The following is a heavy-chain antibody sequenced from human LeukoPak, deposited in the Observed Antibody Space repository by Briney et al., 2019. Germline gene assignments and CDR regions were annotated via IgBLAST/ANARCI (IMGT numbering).Heavy chain of an antibody. Sequence: PGGSLRLSCAASGFTFSSYWMSWVRQAPGKGLEWVANIKQDGSEKYYVDSVKGRFTISRDNSKNTLYLQMNSLRAEDTAVYYCARSRWLQSGAPFDYWGQGTLVTVSS. D-gene: IGHD5-24*01. J-gene: IGHJ4*02. CDR3: ARSRWLQSGAPFDY. CDR2: IKQDGSEK. V-gene: IGHV3-7*01. CDR1: GFTFSSYW.